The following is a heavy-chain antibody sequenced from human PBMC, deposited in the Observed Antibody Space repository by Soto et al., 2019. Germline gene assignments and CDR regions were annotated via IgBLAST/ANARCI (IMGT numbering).Heavy chain of an antibody. CDR2: ISYDGSNK. J-gene: IGHJ6*02. Sequence: QVQLVESGGGVVQPGRSLRLSCAASGFTFSSYAMHWVRQAPGKGLEWVAVISYDGSNKYYADSVKGRFTISRDNSKNTLYLQMNSLRAEDTAVYYCARELVGAAAGYYYYGMDVWCQGTTVTVSS. CDR1: GFTFSSYA. V-gene: IGHV3-30-3*01. CDR3: ARELVGAAAGYYYYGMDV. D-gene: IGHD6-13*01.